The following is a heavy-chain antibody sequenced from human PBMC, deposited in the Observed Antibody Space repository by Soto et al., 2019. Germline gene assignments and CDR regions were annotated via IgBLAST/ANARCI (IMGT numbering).Heavy chain of an antibody. CDR1: GDTFSFYT. CDR2: VNPIVSMS. CDR3: ARGVGSGTYYNQYNWFDP. V-gene: IGHV1-69*02. Sequence: EASVKVSCKASGDTFSFYTINWVRQAPGLGLEWMGRVNPIVSMSNHAQKLQGRVTMTTDTSTSTAYMELRSLRSDDTAVYYCARGVGSGTYYNQYNWFDPWGQGTLVTVSS. D-gene: IGHD3-10*01. J-gene: IGHJ5*02.